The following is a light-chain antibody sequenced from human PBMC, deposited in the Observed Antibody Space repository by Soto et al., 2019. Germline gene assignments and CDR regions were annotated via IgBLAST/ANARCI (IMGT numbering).Light chain of an antibody. CDR3: QQRSDWSPLT. J-gene: IGKJ4*01. Sequence: EIVLTQSPVTLSLSPGDRATLSCRASRTVTSNLAWYQQKPGQAPRLLISDASNRATGIPARFSGSGSGTDLTLTISALEPEDFAVYYCQQRSDWSPLTFGGGTKVEI. V-gene: IGKV3-11*01. CDR2: DAS. CDR1: RTVTSN.